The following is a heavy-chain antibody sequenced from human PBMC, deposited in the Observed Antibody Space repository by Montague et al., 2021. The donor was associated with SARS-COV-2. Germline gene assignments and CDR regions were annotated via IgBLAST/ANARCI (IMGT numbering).Heavy chain of an antibody. CDR2: IKQDGSEK. CDR3: ARDLSYGDYNYYYGMDV. CDR1: GLTFSSYW. Sequence: SLRLSCAASGLTFSSYWMRWVRQAPGKGLEWVANIKQDGSEKYYVDSVKGRFTISRGNAKNSLYLQMNSLRAEDTAVYYCARDLSYGDYNYYYGMDVWGQGTTVTVSS. V-gene: IGHV3-7*03. J-gene: IGHJ6*02. D-gene: IGHD4-17*01.